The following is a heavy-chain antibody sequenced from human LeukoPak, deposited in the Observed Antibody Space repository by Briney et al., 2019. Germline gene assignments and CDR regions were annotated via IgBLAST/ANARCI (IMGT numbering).Heavy chain of an antibody. CDR3: ARTPPYCSGGSCYSGGRGRYFDY. V-gene: IGHV4-34*01. CDR1: GGSFSGYY. Sequence: SETLSLTCAVYGGSFSGYYWSWIRQPPGKGLEWIGEINHSGSTNYNPSLKSRVTISVDTSKNQFSLKLSSVTAADTAVYYCARTPPYCSGGSCYSGGRGRYFDYWGQGTLVTVSS. J-gene: IGHJ4*02. CDR2: INHSGST. D-gene: IGHD2-15*01.